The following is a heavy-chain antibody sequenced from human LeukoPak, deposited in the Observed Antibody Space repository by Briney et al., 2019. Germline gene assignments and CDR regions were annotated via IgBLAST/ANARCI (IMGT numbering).Heavy chain of an antibody. V-gene: IGHV3-23*01. CDR2: INNSGGST. CDR3: AKDKYPYSSGPQRFDP. D-gene: IGHD6-19*01. CDR1: GFPFTTYG. J-gene: IGHJ5*02. Sequence: GGSLRPSCAASGFPFTTYGISWVRQAPGKGLEWVSTINNSGGSTYYADSVKGRFTISRDKSKNTLYLQMNSLRAEDTALYYCAKDKYPYSSGPQRFDPWGQGTLVTVSS.